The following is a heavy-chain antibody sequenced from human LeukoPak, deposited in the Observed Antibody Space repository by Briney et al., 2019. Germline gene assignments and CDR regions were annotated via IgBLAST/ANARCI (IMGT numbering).Heavy chain of an antibody. V-gene: IGHV3-30*04. CDR1: GFTFSNSP. CDR3: ARGEGKWSLLPLEY. D-gene: IGHD1-26*01. J-gene: IGHJ4*02. Sequence: PGGSLRLYCAASGFTFSNSPMLWVRQAPGKGLEGVSIITYDGSTTHYADSVKGRFTISRDNAKNTLFLQMSSLRRNDTAVYYCARGEGKWSLLPLEYWGQGALVTVSS. CDR2: ITYDGSTT.